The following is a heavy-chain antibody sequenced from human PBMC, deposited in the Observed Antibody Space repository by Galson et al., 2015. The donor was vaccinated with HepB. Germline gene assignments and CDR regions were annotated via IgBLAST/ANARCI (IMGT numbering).Heavy chain of an antibody. Sequence: SLRLSCAASGFTFSSYAMHWVRQAPGKGLEWVAVISYDGSNKYYADSVKGRFTISRDNSKNTLYLQMNSLRAEDTAVYYCARDCGGDCYSDYYYYYGMDVWGQGTTVTVSS. CDR1: GFTFSSYA. J-gene: IGHJ6*02. CDR3: ARDCGGDCYSDYYYYYGMDV. CDR2: ISYDGSNK. V-gene: IGHV3-30-3*01. D-gene: IGHD2-21*02.